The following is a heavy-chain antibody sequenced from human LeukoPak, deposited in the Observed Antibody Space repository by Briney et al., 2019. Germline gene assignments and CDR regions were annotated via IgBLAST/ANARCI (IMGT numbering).Heavy chain of an antibody. CDR3: AKNYYGSGTMGGY. CDR1: GFTFSSST. D-gene: IGHD3-10*01. V-gene: IGHV3-23*01. Sequence: GGSLRLSCAASGFTFSSSTMTWVRQAPGKGLEWVSTIGGSGASTYYAGSVKGRFTISRDNSKNTLSLQMNSLRAEDSAIYYCAKNYYGSGTMGGYWGQGTLATVSS. CDR2: IGGSGAST. J-gene: IGHJ4*02.